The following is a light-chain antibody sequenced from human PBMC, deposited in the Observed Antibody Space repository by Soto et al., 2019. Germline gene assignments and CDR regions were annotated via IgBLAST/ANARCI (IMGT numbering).Light chain of an antibody. CDR1: SSDVGGYNY. CDR2: DVS. CDR3: SSYTSSSADV. V-gene: IGLV2-14*01. J-gene: IGLJ1*01. Sequence: QSALTQPASVSGSPGQSITISCTGTSSDVGGYNYVSWYQQHPGKAPKLMIYDVSNRPSGVSKLFSGSKSGNTASLTISGLQAEDEDDYYCSSYTSSSADVFGTGTKLTVL.